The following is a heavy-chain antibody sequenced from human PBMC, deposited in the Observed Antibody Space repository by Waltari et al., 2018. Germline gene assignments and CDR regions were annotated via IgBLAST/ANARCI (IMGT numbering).Heavy chain of an antibody. V-gene: IGHV3-43D*04. J-gene: IGHJ3*02. CDR3: AKDRVTDPQRGFTFEM. CDR1: GFTFDDYA. D-gene: IGHD1-1*01. Sequence: EVQLVQSGGVVVQPGGSLRLSCAASGFTFDDYAMHWVRQAPGKGLEWVSLISWNGDFTYYTDSLKGRFIISRDNSKNSLYLQMSSLRAEDTAVYYCAKDRVTDPQRGFTFEMWGQGTMVTVSS. CDR2: ISWNGDFT.